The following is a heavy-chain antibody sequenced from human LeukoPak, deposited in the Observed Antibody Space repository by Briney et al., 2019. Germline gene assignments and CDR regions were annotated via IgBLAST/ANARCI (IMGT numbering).Heavy chain of an antibody. J-gene: IGHJ4*02. CDR1: GFPFRSYW. Sequence: GGSLRLSCAASGFPFRSYWMSWVRQAPGKGLEWVANINQGGTVTYYVDSVKGRFTMSRDNAENSLYLQMNSLRAEDTAVYYCASGSGYYHPDYWGQGTLVTVSS. D-gene: IGHD5-12*01. CDR2: INQGGTVT. V-gene: IGHV3-7*02. CDR3: ASGSGYYHPDY.